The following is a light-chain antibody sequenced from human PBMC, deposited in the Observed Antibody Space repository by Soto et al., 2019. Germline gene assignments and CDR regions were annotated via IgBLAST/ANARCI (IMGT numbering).Light chain of an antibody. CDR1: QSVSNF. V-gene: IGKV3-11*01. Sequence: EIVLTQSPATLSLSPGERATFSCRAIQSVSNFLAWYQHKPGQAHRLLIYDAYVRATGIPDRFSGSGSGTDFTLTIRRLEPEDFAIYYCQQRSDWPPITLGTGNRLEIK. J-gene: IGKJ5*01. CDR3: QQRSDWPPIT. CDR2: DAY.